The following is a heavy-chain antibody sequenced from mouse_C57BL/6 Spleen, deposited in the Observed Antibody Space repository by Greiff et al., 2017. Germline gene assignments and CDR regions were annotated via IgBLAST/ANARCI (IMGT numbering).Heavy chain of an antibody. V-gene: IGHV1-63*01. CDR3: ARGEYFDY. J-gene: IGHJ2*01. CDR2: IYPGGGYT. CDR1: GYTFTNYW. D-gene: IGHD2-13*01. Sequence: VQLVESGAELVRPGTSVKMSCKASGYTFTNYWIGWAKQRPGHGLEWIGDIYPGGGYTNYNEKFKGKATLTADKSSSTAYMQFSSLTSDDSAIYYCARGEYFDYWGQGTTLTVSS.